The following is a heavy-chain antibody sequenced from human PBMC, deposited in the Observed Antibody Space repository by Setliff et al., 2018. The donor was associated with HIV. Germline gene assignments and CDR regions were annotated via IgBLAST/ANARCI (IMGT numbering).Heavy chain of an antibody. Sequence: ASVKVSCKASGYTFTSYYMHWVRQAPGQGLEWMGWISTYNGHTNYAQKLQGRVTMTTDTSTSTAYMELSSLRSEDTAVYYCATDLSGSYWYYFDYWGQGTLVTVSS. J-gene: IGHJ4*02. CDR3: ATDLSGSYWYYFDY. D-gene: IGHD1-26*01. V-gene: IGHV1-18*04. CDR2: ISTYNGHT. CDR1: GYTFTSYY.